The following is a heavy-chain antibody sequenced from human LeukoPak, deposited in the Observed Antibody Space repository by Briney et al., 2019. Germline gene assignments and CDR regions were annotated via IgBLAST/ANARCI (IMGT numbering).Heavy chain of an antibody. CDR2: TYYRSKWYN. Sequence: SQTLSLTCAISGDSVSSNSVDWNWIRQSPSRGLEWLGRTYYRSKWYNDYAVSVKSRITINPDTSKNQFSLQLSSMTPDDTAVYYCARGTWSESPSWGQGTLVTVST. J-gene: IGHJ5*02. CDR3: ARGTWSESPS. V-gene: IGHV6-1*01. D-gene: IGHD2-8*02. CDR1: GDSVSSNSVD.